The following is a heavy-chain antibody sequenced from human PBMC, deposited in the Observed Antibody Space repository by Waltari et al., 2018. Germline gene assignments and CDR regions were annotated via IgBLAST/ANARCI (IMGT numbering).Heavy chain of an antibody. Sequence: QVQLQESGPGLVKPSQTLSLTCTVSGGSISSGGYYWSWIRQHPGKGLEWLGYIYYSGCTYHNPSLKSRVTISVDTSKNQCSLKLSSVTAADTAVYYCARTRVSNSWWFDPWGQGTLVTVSS. CDR1: GGSISSGGYY. J-gene: IGHJ5*02. CDR2: IYYSGCT. CDR3: ARTRVSNSWWFDP. V-gene: IGHV4-31*03. D-gene: IGHD4-4*01.